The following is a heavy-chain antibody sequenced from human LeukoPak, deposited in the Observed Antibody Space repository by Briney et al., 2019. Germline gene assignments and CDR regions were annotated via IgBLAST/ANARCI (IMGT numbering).Heavy chain of an antibody. CDR1: GYTFAAYF. J-gene: IGHJ2*01. CDR2: INPNGGDT. D-gene: IGHD3-10*01. Sequence: ASVKVSCKASGYTFAAYFIHWVRQAPGQGLEWMGRINPNGGDTNYAQKFQGRVTMTGDTSISTAYMELSSLRSDDTAIYYCARGRGTTMVRGVITNYFDLWGRGSLVTVSS. CDR3: ARGRGTTMVRGVITNYFDL. V-gene: IGHV1-2*06.